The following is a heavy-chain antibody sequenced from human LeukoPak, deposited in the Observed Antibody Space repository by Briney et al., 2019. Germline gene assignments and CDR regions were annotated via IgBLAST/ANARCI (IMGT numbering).Heavy chain of an antibody. CDR3: ARDTHQQWLVGGGFDY. CDR1: GGSISSSSYY. J-gene: IGHJ4*02. CDR2: IYYSGST. D-gene: IGHD6-19*01. V-gene: IGHV4-39*02. Sequence: PSETLSLTCTVSGGSISSSSYYWGWIRQPPGKGLEWIGSIYYSGSTYYNPSLKSRVTISVDTSKNQFSLKLSSVTAADTAVYYCARDTHQQWLVGGGFDYWGQGTLVTVSS.